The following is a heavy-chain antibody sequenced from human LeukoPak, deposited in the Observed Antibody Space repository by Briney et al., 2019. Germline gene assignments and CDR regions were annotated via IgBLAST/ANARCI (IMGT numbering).Heavy chain of an antibody. J-gene: IGHJ4*02. CDR3: ARATPGYSSGWGFDY. V-gene: IGHV4-59*01. Sequence: SETLSLTCTVSGDSISSYYWSWIRQPPGKGLEWIGYIYYSGSTNYSPSRKSRVNISVDTSKNQFSLKLSSVTAADTAVYYCARATPGYSSGWGFDYWGQGTLVTVSS. D-gene: IGHD6-19*01. CDR2: IYYSGST. CDR1: GDSISSYY.